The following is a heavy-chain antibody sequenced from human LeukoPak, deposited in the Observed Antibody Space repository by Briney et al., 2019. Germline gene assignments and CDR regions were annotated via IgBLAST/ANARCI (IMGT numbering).Heavy chain of an antibody. CDR2: SSWNSGTI. CDR3: AKDMAVGTTPRVYAFDV. V-gene: IGHV3-9*01. J-gene: IGHJ3*01. Sequence: PGRSLRLSCAASGFTFSDYAMHWVRQVPGKGLEWVGGSSWNSGTIAYGDSVKGRATISRDNARNSLHLEVNSLRVEDTALYYCAKDMAVGTTPRVYAFDVWGQGSLVTVSS. D-gene: IGHD1/OR15-1a*01. CDR1: GFTFSDYA.